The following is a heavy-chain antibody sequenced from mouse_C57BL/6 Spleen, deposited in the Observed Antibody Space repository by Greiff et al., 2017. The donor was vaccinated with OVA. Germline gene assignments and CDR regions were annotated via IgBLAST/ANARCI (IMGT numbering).Heavy chain of an antibody. Sequence: EVKVEESGGGLVKPGGSLTLSCAASGFTFSSYAMSWVRQTPEKRLEWVAIISDGGSYTYYPDNVKGRCTISRDNAKNNLYLQMSHLKSEDTAMYYCARGRHYGSSLDYWGQGTTLTVSS. D-gene: IGHD1-1*01. J-gene: IGHJ2*01. CDR3: ARGRHYGSSLDY. V-gene: IGHV5-4*03. CDR2: ISDGGSYT. CDR1: GFTFSSYA.